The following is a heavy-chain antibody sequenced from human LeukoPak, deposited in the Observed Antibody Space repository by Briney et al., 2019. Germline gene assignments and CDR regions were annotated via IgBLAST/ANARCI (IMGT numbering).Heavy chain of an antibody. CDR3: ARDIKYSSSFDY. J-gene: IGHJ4*02. V-gene: IGHV1-2*06. D-gene: IGHD6-6*01. CDR1: GYTFTGYY. CDR2: INPNSGGT. Sequence: GASVKVSCKASGYTFTGYYMHWVRQAPGQGLEWMGRINPNSGGTNYAQKFQGRVTMTRDTSISTAYMELSRLRSDDTAVYYCARDIKYSSSFDYWGQGTLVTVSS.